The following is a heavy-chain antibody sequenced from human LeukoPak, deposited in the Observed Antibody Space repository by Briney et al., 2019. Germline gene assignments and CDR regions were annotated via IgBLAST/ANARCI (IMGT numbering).Heavy chain of an antibody. J-gene: IGHJ1*01. D-gene: IGHD6-19*01. CDR1: GFTFSSYW. CDR2: IKEDGSEK. V-gene: IGHV3-7*01. CDR3: ARDRYSSK. Sequence: GGSLRLSCVASGFTFSSYWMTWVRQAPGKGLEWVANIKEDGSEKYYVDSVKGRFSISRDNAKNSLFLQMNSPRAEDTAVYYCARDRYSSKWGQGTLVTVSS.